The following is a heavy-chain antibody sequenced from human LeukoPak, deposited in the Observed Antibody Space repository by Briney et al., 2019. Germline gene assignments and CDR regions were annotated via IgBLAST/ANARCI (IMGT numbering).Heavy chain of an antibody. CDR1: GFTFSSYA. D-gene: IGHD6-13*01. Sequence: GGSLRLSCAASGFTFSSYAMSWVRQAPGKGLDWVSAISGSGGSTYYADSVKGRFTISRDNSKNTLYLQMNSLRAEDTAVYYCAVAAAGTAEVYYYYYYMDVWGKGTTVTVSS. CDR3: AVAAAGTAEVYYYYYYMDV. V-gene: IGHV3-23*01. CDR2: ISGSGGST. J-gene: IGHJ6*03.